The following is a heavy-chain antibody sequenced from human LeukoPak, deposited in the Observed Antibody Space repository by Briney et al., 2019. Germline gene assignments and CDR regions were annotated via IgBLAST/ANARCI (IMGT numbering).Heavy chain of an antibody. J-gene: IGHJ4*02. CDR3: ARPHTAVAGYYFDY. V-gene: IGHV4-59*01. CDR2: VYYSGSA. Sequence: PSETLSLTCTVSAGSINFYYWSWVRQSPGKGLEWIGNVYYSGSANYNPSLQSRVTISVETSKNQFSLKLTSVTAADTAVYYCARPHTAVAGYYFDYWGQGALVTVSS. CDR1: AGSINFYY. D-gene: IGHD6-19*01.